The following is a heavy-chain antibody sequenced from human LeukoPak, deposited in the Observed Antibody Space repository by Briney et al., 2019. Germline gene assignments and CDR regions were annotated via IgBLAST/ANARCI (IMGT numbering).Heavy chain of an antibody. Sequence: TGGSLRLSCAASGFTFSSYGMHWVRQAPGKGLEWVAVISYDGSNKYYADSVKGRFTISRDNSKNTLYLQMNSLRAEDTAVYYCAKDPRYCSGGSCYSVYYFDYWGQGTLVTVSS. CDR3: AKDPRYCSGGSCYSVYYFDY. J-gene: IGHJ4*02. V-gene: IGHV3-30*18. CDR2: ISYDGSNK. D-gene: IGHD2-15*01. CDR1: GFTFSSYG.